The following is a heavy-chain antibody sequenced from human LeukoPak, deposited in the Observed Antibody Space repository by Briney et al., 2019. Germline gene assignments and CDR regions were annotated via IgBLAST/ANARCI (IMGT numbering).Heavy chain of an antibody. Sequence: SETLSLTCTVSGGSISSSSYYWGWIRQPPGKGLEWIGSIYYSGSTYYNPSLKSRVTISVDTSKNQFSLKLSSVTAADTAVYYCARVLASGVYYGMDVWGQGTTVTVSS. J-gene: IGHJ6*02. V-gene: IGHV4-39*01. CDR2: IYYSGST. CDR1: GGSISSSSYY. CDR3: ARVLASGVYYGMDV.